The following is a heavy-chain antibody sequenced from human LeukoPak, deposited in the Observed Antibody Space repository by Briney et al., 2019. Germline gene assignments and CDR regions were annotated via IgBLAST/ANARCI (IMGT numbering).Heavy chain of an antibody. D-gene: IGHD3-16*01. Sequence: SETLFLTCAVSGGSISSYYWSWIRQPPGKGLEWIGYFHNSGTSTYNPSLKSRVTISADTSKNQFSLKLNSLTTADTAVYYCTRGAGWLIDYWGQGILVTVSS. CDR1: GGSISSYY. CDR3: TRGAGWLIDY. J-gene: IGHJ4*02. CDR2: FHNSGTS. V-gene: IGHV4-59*01.